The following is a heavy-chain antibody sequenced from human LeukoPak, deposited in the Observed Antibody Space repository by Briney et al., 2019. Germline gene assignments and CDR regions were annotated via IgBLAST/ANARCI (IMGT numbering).Heavy chain of an antibody. J-gene: IGHJ6*04. CDR1: GFTFSSCE. CDR3: AREGVVVPMDV. CDR2: ISSSGSTI. D-gene: IGHD2-2*01. Sequence: PGGSLRLSCAASGFTFSSCEMNWVRQAPGKGLEWVSYISSSGSTIYYADSVKGRFTISRDNAKNSLYLQMNSLRAEDTAVYYCAREGVVVPMDVWGKGTTVTVSS. V-gene: IGHV3-48*03.